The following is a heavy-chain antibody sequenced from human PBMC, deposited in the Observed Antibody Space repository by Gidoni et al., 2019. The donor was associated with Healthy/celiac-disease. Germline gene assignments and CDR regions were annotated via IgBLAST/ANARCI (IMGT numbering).Heavy chain of an antibody. CDR2: IIPIFGTA. D-gene: IGHD3-3*01. Sequence: QVQLVQSGAEVKKPGSSVKVSCKASGGTFSSYAISWVRPAPGPGLAWMGGIIPIFGTANYAQKFQGRVTITADESTSTAYMELSSLRSEDTAVYYCAREGDKGFWTPTNGTADYYYYYGMDVWGQGTTVTVSS. J-gene: IGHJ6*02. CDR3: AREGDKGFWTPTNGTADYYYYYGMDV. V-gene: IGHV1-69*01. CDR1: GGTFSSYA.